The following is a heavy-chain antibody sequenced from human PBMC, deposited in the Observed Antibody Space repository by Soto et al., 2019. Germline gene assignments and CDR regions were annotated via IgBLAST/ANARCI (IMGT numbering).Heavy chain of an antibody. V-gene: IGHV1-69*12. CDR2: IIPIFGTA. J-gene: IGHJ5*02. Sequence: QVQLVQSGAEVKKPGSSVKVSCKASGGTFSSYAISWVRQAPGQGLEWMGGIIPIFGTANYAQKFQGRVTXXAXEFXSTAYMELSSLRSEDTAVYYCARSAYDAQYNWFDPWGQGTLVTVSS. CDR1: GGTFSSYA. CDR3: ARSAYDAQYNWFDP. D-gene: IGHD3-3*01.